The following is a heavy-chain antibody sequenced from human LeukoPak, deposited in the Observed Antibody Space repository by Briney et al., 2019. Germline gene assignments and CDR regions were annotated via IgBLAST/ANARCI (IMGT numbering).Heavy chain of an antibody. V-gene: IGHV1-18*01. J-gene: IGHJ4*02. Sequence: VASVKVSSKASGYTFTSYGISWVRQAPGQGLEWMGWISAYDGNTNYAQKLQGRVTMTTDTSTSTAYMELRSLRSDDTAVYYCARAYYDSSGYYYEPYYFDYWGQGTLVTVSS. CDR3: ARAYYDSSGYYYEPYYFDY. CDR2: ISAYDGNT. CDR1: GYTFTSYG. D-gene: IGHD3-22*01.